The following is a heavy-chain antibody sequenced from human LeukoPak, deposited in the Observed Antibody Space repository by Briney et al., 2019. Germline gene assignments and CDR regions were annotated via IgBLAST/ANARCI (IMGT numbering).Heavy chain of an antibody. V-gene: IGHV3-23*01. J-gene: IGHJ4*02. D-gene: IGHD3-10*01. Sequence: GGTLKLSCAASGFTFSSYAMSWVRQAPGKGLEWVSVISGSGASTYYADSVKGRFTISRDNSKNTLYLQMNSLRAEDTAVYYCAKVRFGVTARYYFDYWGQGTLVTVSS. CDR3: AKVRFGVTARYYFDY. CDR1: GFTFSSYA. CDR2: ISGSGAST.